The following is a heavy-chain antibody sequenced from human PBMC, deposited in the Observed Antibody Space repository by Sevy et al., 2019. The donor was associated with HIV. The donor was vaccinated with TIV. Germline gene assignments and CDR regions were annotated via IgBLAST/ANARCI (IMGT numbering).Heavy chain of an antibody. J-gene: IGHJ6*02. V-gene: IGHV1-2*06. Sequence: ASVKVSCKASGYTFTGYYMYWVRQAPGQGLEWMGRINPNSGGTNYAQKFQGRVTMTRDTSISTAYMELSRLRSDDTAVYYCATAGMVVRDYYYGMDVWGQGTTVTVSS. CDR2: INPNSGGT. D-gene: IGHD3-3*01. CDR1: GYTFTGYY. CDR3: ATAGMVVRDYYYGMDV.